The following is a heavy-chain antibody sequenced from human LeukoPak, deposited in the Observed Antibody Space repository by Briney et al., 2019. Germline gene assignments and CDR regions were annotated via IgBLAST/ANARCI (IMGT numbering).Heavy chain of an antibody. CDR1: GFTLSNYA. V-gene: IGHV3-23*01. CDR3: ATQNFDY. J-gene: IGHJ4*02. Sequence: PGGSLRPSCAASGFTLSNYAMSWVRQAPGQGLEWVSTISDSGGSTYYADSVKGRFTLSRDNSKSTLSLQMNSLRADDTAVYYCATQNFDYWGQGTLVTVSS. CDR2: ISDSGGST.